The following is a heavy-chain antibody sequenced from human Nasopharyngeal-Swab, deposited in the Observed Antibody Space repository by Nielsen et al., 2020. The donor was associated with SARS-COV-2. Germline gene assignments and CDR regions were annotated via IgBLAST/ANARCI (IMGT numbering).Heavy chain of an antibody. D-gene: IGHD2-2*01. V-gene: IGHV1-69*13. CDR2: IIPIFGTA. J-gene: IGHJ6*03. Sequence: SVKVSCKASGGTFSSYAISWVRQAPGQGLEWMGGIIPIFGTANYAQKFQGRVTITADESTSTAYMELSSLRSEDTAVYYCASANLTSDIVVVPAAKYYYYYYMDVWGKGTTVTVSS. CDR1: GGTFSSYA. CDR3: ASANLTSDIVVVPAAKYYYYYYMDV.